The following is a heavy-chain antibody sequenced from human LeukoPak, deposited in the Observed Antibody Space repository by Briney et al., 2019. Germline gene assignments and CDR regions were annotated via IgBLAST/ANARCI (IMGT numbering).Heavy chain of an antibody. V-gene: IGHV1-2*02. CDR2: INPNSGGT. CDR3: ARDKSGNSGWYSYFDY. CDR1: GYTFTGYY. Sequence: ASVKVSCKASGYTFTGYYIHWVRQAPGQGLEWMGWINPNSGGTNYAQKFQGRVTMTRDTSLSTAYMELSRLRSDDTAVYYCARDKSGNSGWYSYFDYWGQGTLVTVSS. J-gene: IGHJ4*02. D-gene: IGHD6-19*01.